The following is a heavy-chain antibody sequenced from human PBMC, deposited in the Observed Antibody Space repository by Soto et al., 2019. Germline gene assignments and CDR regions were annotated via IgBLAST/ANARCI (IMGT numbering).Heavy chain of an antibody. V-gene: IGHV1-69*01. CDR1: GGTFSSYA. Sequence: QVQLVQSGAEVKKPGSSVKVSCKASGGTFSSYAISWVRQAPGQGLEWMGGIIPIFGTANYAQKFQGRVTITADESTSTAYMELSSLRSEDTAVYYCVRNSYYYDSSGYYWGYYYYGMDVWGQGTTVTVSS. D-gene: IGHD3-22*01. CDR2: IIPIFGTA. J-gene: IGHJ6*02. CDR3: VRNSYYYDSSGYYWGYYYYGMDV.